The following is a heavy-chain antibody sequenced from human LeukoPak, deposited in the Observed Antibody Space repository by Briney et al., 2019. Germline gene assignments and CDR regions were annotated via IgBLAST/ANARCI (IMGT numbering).Heavy chain of an antibody. D-gene: IGHD5-24*01. CDR2: IYSGGST. CDR1: GFTVSSNY. Sequence: PGGSLRLSCAASGFTVSSNYMSWVRQAPGKGLEWVSVIYSGGSTYYADSVKGQFTISRDNSKNTLYLQMNSLRAEDTAVYYCARGGDGYNYWFDPWGQGTLVTVSS. J-gene: IGHJ5*02. CDR3: ARGGDGYNYWFDP. V-gene: IGHV3-53*01.